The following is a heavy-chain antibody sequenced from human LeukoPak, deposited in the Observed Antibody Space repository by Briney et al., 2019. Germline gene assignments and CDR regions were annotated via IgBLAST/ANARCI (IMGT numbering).Heavy chain of an antibody. J-gene: IGHJ4*02. CDR2: ISTSSLYI. CDR1: GFTFSSYS. Sequence: SGGSLRLSCAASGFTFSSYSMNWVRQAPGKGLEWVSSISTSSLYIYYADSVKGRFTISRGNAKNSLYLQMNSLRAEDTAVYYCARVVDDSFDYWGQGTLVTVSS. V-gene: IGHV3-21*01. CDR3: ARVVDDSFDY. D-gene: IGHD1-26*01.